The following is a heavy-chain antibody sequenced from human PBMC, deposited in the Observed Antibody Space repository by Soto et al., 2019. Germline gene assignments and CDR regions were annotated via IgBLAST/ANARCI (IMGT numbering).Heavy chain of an antibody. J-gene: IGHJ4*02. CDR3: ARAYGSGSYYPSGFDY. CDR1: GFTFSSYS. D-gene: IGHD3-10*01. CDR2: ISSSSSTI. V-gene: IGHV3-48*01. Sequence: PGGSLRLSCAASGFTFSSYSMNWVRQAPGKGLEWVSYISSSSSTIYYADSVKGRFTISRDNAKNSLYLQMNSLRAEDTVLFYCARAYGSGSYYPSGFDYWGQGTLVTVSS.